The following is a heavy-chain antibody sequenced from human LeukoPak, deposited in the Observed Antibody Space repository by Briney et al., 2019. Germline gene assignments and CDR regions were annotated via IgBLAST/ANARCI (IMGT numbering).Heavy chain of an antibody. D-gene: IGHD3-3*02. J-gene: IGHJ4*02. CDR1: GFTFSSYA. Sequence: HPGGSLRLSCAASGFTFSSYAMSWVRQAPGKGLEWVSRINSDGSSTSYADSVKGRFTISRDNAKNTLYLQMNSLRAEDTAVYYCARTPALYISLDYFDYWGQGTLVTVSS. CDR2: INSDGSST. CDR3: ARTPALYISLDYFDY. V-gene: IGHV3-74*01.